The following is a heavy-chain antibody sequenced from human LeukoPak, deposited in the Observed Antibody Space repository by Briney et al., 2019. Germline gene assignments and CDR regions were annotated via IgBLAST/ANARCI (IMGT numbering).Heavy chain of an antibody. V-gene: IGHV4-59*01. CDR3: ARYLASSSWYRDRYYYYGMDV. J-gene: IGHJ6*02. D-gene: IGHD6-13*01. Sequence: PSETLSLTCTVSGGSISSYYWSWIRQPPGKGLEWIVYIYYSGSTNYNPSLKSRVTISVDTSKNQFSLKLSSVTAADTAVYYCARYLASSSWYRDRYYYYGMDVWGQGTTVTVSS. CDR2: IYYSGST. CDR1: GGSISSYY.